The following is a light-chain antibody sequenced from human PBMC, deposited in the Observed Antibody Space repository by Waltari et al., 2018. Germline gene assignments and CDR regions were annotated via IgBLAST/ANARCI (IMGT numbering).Light chain of an antibody. CDR3: QKYGTLPAT. CDR1: QSVSRT. J-gene: IGKJ1*01. V-gene: IGKV3-20*01. Sequence: EIVLTQSPGTLSLSPGERATLSCRACQSVSRTLAWYQQKPGQPPRLLIYDASTRATGIPDRFSGSGSGTDFSLTISRLEPEDFAVYYCQKYGTLPATFGQGTKVEIK. CDR2: DAS.